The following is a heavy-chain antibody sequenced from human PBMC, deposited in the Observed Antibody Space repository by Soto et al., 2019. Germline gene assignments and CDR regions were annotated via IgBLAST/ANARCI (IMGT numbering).Heavy chain of an antibody. Sequence: GGSLRLSCAASGFTFSSNAIHWVRQAPGKGLEWVAVISYDGSNQHYGDSVKGRFTISRDNSKNTVYLQMNSLRAEDTAVYYCAKEYGTGTALEYWGQGALVTVSS. CDR3: AKEYGTGTALEY. CDR1: GFTFSSNA. J-gene: IGHJ4*02. CDR2: ISYDGSNQ. D-gene: IGHD1-7*01. V-gene: IGHV3-30*18.